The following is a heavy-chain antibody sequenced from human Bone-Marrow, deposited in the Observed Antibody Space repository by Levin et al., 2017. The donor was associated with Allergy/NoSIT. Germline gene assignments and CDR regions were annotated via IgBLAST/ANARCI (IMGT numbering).Heavy chain of an antibody. D-gene: IGHD4-17*01. CDR1: GYTFISYN. Sequence: GESLKISCQASGYTFISYNINWVRQATGQGLEWMGWMNPNSGNTGYAQKFQGRVTMTRDASISTAFMELSSLTSEDSAIYFCARGPHTVTTDRFDYWGQGSLVTVS. CDR3: ARGPHTVTTDRFDY. V-gene: IGHV1-8*01. CDR2: MNPNSGNT. J-gene: IGHJ4*02.